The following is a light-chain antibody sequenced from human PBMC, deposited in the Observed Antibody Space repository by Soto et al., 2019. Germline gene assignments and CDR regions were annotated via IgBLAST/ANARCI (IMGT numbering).Light chain of an antibody. J-gene: IGKJ1*01. Sequence: DIQMAESPSTLSASVGDGVTITCRASQSIRNMLAWYQQKPGTAPKLLIYDASSLESGVPSRFSGSGSGTEFTLTISSLQPDDFATFYCQHYNTYSGTFGQGTKVDIK. CDR2: DAS. CDR3: QHYNTYSGT. CDR1: QSIRNM. V-gene: IGKV1-5*01.